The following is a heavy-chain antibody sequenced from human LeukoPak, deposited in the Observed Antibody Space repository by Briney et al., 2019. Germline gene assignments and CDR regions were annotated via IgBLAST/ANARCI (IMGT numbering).Heavy chain of an antibody. CDR3: ARTSYDYVWGSYRLFDY. CDR2: IIPIFGTA. Sequence: SVKVSCKASGYTFTGYYMHWVRQAPGQGLEWMGGIIPIFGTANYAQKFQGRVTITADESTSTAYMELSSLRSEDTAVYYCARTSYDYVWGSYRLFDYWGQGTLVTVSS. V-gene: IGHV1-69*13. J-gene: IGHJ4*02. D-gene: IGHD3-16*02. CDR1: GYTFTGYY.